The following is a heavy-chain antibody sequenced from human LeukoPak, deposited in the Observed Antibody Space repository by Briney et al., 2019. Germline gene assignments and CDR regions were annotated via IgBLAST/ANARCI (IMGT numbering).Heavy chain of an antibody. CDR1: GGSVTSTPYY. CDR2: IYTSGST. J-gene: IGHJ4*02. V-gene: IGHV4-39*07. D-gene: IGHD1-7*01. CDR3: AGVIGNYDGRLDY. Sequence: SPSETLSLTCTVSGGSVTSTPYYWGWIRQPPEKGLEWIGSIYTSGSTNYNPSLKSRFTISLDTSKNRFSLKLSSVTAADTAMYYCAGVIGNYDGRLDYWGQGTLVTVSS.